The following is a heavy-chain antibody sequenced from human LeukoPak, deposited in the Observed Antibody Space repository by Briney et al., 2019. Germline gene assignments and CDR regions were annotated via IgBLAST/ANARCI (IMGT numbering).Heavy chain of an antibody. J-gene: IGHJ6*02. CDR2: IYYSGST. V-gene: IGHV4-61*01. CDR3: AREREYYDFWSGYWVDYYYGTDV. Sequence: SETLSLTCTVSGGSVSSGSYYWSWIRQPPGKGLEWIGYIYYSGSTNYNPSLKSRVTISVDTSKNQFSLKLSSVTAADTAVYYCAREREYYDFWSGYWVDYYYGTDVWGQGTTVTVSS. D-gene: IGHD3-3*01. CDR1: GGSVSSGSYY.